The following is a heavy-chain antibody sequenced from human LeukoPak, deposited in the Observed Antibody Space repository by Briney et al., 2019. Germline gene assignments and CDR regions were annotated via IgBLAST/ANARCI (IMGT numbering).Heavy chain of an antibody. J-gene: IGHJ6*02. Sequence: GGSLRLSCAASGFTFSDHYMDWVRQAPGKGLEWVGRTRNKANSYTTEYAASVKGRFTISRDDSKNSLYLQMNSLKTEDTAVYYCARSIDYPHYGSGRFYYYGMDVWGQGTTVTVSS. CDR1: GFTFSDHY. D-gene: IGHD3-10*01. CDR2: TRNKANSYTT. V-gene: IGHV3-72*01. CDR3: ARSIDYPHYGSGRFYYYGMDV.